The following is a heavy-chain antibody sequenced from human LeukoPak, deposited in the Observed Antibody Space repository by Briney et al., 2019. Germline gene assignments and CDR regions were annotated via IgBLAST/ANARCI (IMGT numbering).Heavy chain of an antibody. CDR3: ARGFSYGYARYFDY. CDR1: GFTFSSYW. D-gene: IGHD5-18*01. CDR2: INSDGSST. J-gene: IGHJ4*02. Sequence: GGSLRLSCAASGFTFSSYWMHWVRQAPGKGLVWVSRINSDGSSTRYADSVKGRFTISRDNAKNTLYLQMNSLRAEDTAVYFCARGFSYGYARYFDYWGQGTLVTVSS. V-gene: IGHV3-74*01.